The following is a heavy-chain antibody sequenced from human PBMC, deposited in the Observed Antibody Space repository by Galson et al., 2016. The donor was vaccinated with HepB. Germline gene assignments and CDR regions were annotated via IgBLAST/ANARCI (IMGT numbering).Heavy chain of an antibody. J-gene: IGHJ3*02. D-gene: IGHD3-22*01. CDR3: ARGYERWLSDAFDI. CDR1: GYTFTSYY. Sequence: SVKVSCKASGYTFTSYYMHWVRQAPGQGLEWMGIINPSDGSTFYAQKFQGRVTVTRDTSTNTVYTELSSLRSEDTAVYYCARGYERWLSDAFDIWGQGTMVSVSS. CDR2: INPSDGST. V-gene: IGHV1-46*01.